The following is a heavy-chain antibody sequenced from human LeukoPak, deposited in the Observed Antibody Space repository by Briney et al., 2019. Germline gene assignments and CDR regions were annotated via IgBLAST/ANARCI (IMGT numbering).Heavy chain of an antibody. CDR1: GFTFSNYW. CDR2: IKQDGSEK. CDR3: ARDKSAGADTGSSFYY. V-gene: IGHV3-7*03. Sequence: GGSLRLSCAASGFTFSNYWMTWVRQAPGKGLEWVASIKQDGSEKYYVDSVKGRFTFSRDNAKNSLYLQMDSLRAEDTAIYYCARDKSAGADTGSSFYYWGQEALVTVSS. J-gene: IGHJ4*02. D-gene: IGHD3-10*01.